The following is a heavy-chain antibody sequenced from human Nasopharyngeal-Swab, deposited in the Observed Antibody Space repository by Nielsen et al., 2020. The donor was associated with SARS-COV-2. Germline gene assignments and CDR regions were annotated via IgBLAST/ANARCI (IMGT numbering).Heavy chain of an antibody. J-gene: IGHJ4*02. CDR3: ARGREDCSGGSCYSLGGFDY. CDR1: GFTFSSYS. Sequence: GGSLRLSCAASGFTFSSYSMNWVRQAPGKGLEWVSSISSSSSYIYYADSVKGRFTISRENAKNSLYLQMNSLRAGDTAVYYCARGREDCSGGSCYSLGGFDYWGQGTLVTVSS. CDR2: ISSSSSYI. V-gene: IGHV3-21*01. D-gene: IGHD2-15*01.